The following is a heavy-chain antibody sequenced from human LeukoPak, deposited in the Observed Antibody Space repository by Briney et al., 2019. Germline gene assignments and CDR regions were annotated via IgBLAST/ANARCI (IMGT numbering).Heavy chain of an antibody. J-gene: IGHJ4*02. CDR2: ITHTGGDS. CDR1: GFTFRSYA. V-gene: IGHV3-23*01. Sequence: GGSLRLSCVASGFTFRSYAMTWVREAPGKGLDWAALITHTGGDSYYADSVKGRFAISRDNSKNTLYLEMNDLRAEDTALYFCGKDKTTYNWWEVIESWGQGALVTVSS. D-gene: IGHD1-1*01. CDR3: GKDKTTYNWWEVIES.